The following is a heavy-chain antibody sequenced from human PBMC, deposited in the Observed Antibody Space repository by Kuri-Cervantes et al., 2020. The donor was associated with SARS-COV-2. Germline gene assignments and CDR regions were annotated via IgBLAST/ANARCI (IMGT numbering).Heavy chain of an antibody. CDR1: GASISSSSYY. CDR3: ARGLEGYCSSTSCLRRGGNYYYYMDV. J-gene: IGHJ6*03. Sequence: ESLKISCTVSGASISSSSYYWDWNRQPPGKGLEWIGSIYYTGSTYYNPSLKSRVTISVDTSKNQFSLKLTSVTAADTAVYYCARGLEGYCSSTSCLRRGGNYYYYMDVWGKGTTVTVSS. CDR2: IYYTGST. V-gene: IGHV4-39*01. D-gene: IGHD2-2*01.